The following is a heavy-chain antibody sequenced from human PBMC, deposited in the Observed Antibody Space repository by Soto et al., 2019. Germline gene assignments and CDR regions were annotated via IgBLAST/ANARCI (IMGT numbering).Heavy chain of an antibody. Sequence: GGSLRLSCAASGFTFSSYAMNWVRQAPGKGLEWVSTISGSGTYTYYADSVKGRFTISRDNSKNTLYLQMDSLRAEDTAVFYCAKDRTGSSSWYYFDYWGQGTLVTVSS. J-gene: IGHJ4*02. V-gene: IGHV3-23*01. CDR2: ISGSGTYT. CDR1: GFTFSSYA. D-gene: IGHD6-13*01. CDR3: AKDRTGSSSWYYFDY.